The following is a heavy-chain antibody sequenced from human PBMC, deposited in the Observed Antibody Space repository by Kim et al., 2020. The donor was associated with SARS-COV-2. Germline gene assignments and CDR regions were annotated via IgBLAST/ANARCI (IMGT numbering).Heavy chain of an antibody. D-gene: IGHD3-3*01. CDR3: AKDLYTYYDFWSGYYAMNFDY. CDR1: GFTFSSYA. J-gene: IGHJ4*02. V-gene: IGHV3-23*01. CDR2: ISGSGGST. Sequence: GGSLRLSCAASGFTFSSYAMSWVRQAPGKGLEWVSAISGSGGSTYYAYSVKGRFTISRDNSKNTLYLQMNSLRAEDTAVYYCAKDLYTYYDFWSGYYAMNFDYWGQGTLVTVSS.